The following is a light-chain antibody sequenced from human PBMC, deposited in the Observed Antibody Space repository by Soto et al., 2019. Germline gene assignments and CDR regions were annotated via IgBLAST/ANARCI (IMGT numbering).Light chain of an antibody. CDR1: QSVSSGY. CDR2: RAS. CDR3: QQYDTSPYT. J-gene: IGKJ2*01. Sequence: EIVLTQSPGTLSLSPGERATLSCRASQSVSSGYLAWYQQRPGQAPRLLIYRASSRATGIPDRFSGSGSGTDFTLTITRLEPEDLAVYYCQQYDTSPYTFGQGTKLEIK. V-gene: IGKV3-20*01.